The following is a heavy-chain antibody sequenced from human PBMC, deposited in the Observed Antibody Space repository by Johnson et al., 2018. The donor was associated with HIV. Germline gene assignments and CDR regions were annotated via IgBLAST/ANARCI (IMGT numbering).Heavy chain of an antibody. V-gene: IGHV3-66*01. CDR1: GFTVSSNY. D-gene: IGHD2-21*02. Sequence: VQLMESGGGLVQPGGSLRLSCAASGFTVSSNYMSWVRQAPGKGLEWVAFIYSGGSTYYADPVKGRFTISRDNSKKTLYLKMNSRGAEDTAVYYCARGGGGTVVVTIGGAFDIWGQGTMVTVSS. CDR3: ARGGGGTVVVTIGGAFDI. CDR2: IYSGGST. J-gene: IGHJ3*02.